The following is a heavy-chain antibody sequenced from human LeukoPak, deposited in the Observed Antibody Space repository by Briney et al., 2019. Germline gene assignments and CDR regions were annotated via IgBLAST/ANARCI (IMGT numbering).Heavy chain of an antibody. J-gene: IGHJ6*02. CDR3: AREGSYDYEGYYYGMDV. V-gene: IGHV1-46*01. CDR2: INPSGGST. Sequence: ASVKVSCKASGYTFTSYYMHWVRQAPGQGLEWMGIINPSGGSTSYAQKFQGRVTMTRDTSTSTVYMELSSLRSEDTAVYYCAREGSYDYEGYYYGMDVWGQGPTVTVSS. D-gene: IGHD5-12*01. CDR1: GYTFTSYY.